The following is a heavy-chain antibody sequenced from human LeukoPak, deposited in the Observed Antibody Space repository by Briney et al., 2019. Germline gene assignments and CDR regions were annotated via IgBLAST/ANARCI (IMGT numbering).Heavy chain of an antibody. J-gene: IGHJ5*02. D-gene: IGHD6-6*01. Sequence: GGSLRLSCAASGFTFSSYAMSRVRQAPGEGLEWVSAISGSGGSTYYADSVKGRFTISRDNSKNTLYLQMNSLRAEDTAVYYCAKDARRGYSSSTRNWFDPWGQGTLVTVSS. CDR1: GFTFSSYA. CDR3: AKDARRGYSSSTRNWFDP. V-gene: IGHV3-23*01. CDR2: ISGSGGST.